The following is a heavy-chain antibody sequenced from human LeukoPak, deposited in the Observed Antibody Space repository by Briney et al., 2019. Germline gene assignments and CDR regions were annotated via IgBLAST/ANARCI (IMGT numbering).Heavy chain of an antibody. CDR1: GYTFTVYY. J-gene: IGHJ4*02. V-gene: IGHV1-2*02. CDR3: ARSVQNIRLAHDY. CDR2: INPNSGGT. D-gene: IGHD3-9*01. Sequence: GASVTVSCTASGYTFTVYYMHWVRQAHGQGLGWMGWINPNSGGTNDAQKSQGRVTTTRNTSISTAYMELSRLRSDDTAVYYCARSVQNIRLAHDYWGQGNLVTVSS.